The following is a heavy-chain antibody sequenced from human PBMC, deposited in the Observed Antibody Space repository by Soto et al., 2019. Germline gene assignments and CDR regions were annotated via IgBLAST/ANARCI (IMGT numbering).Heavy chain of an antibody. CDR3: ARDEAVAGTRYYYGMDV. Sequence: GGSLRLSCAASGFTFSSYSMNWVRQAPGKGLEWVSSISSSSSYIYYADSVKGRFTISRDNAKNSLYLQMNSLRAEDTAVYYCARDEAVAGTRYYYGMDVWGQGTTVTVSS. CDR1: GFTFSSYS. V-gene: IGHV3-21*01. CDR2: ISSSSSYI. J-gene: IGHJ6*02. D-gene: IGHD6-19*01.